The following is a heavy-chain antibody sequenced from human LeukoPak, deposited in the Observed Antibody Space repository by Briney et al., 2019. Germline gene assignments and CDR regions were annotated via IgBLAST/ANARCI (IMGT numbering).Heavy chain of an antibody. D-gene: IGHD3-10*01. J-gene: IGHJ1*01. CDR3: ATYAGSSSKYFQD. CDR2: IYPGDSDT. CDR1: GYSFTSYW. Sequence: GESLKISCNGSGYSFTSYWIDWVRQMPGKGLEWMGIIYPGDSDTRYSPSFQGQVTISADKSISTAYLQRSSLQASDTAMYYCATYAGSSSKYFQDWGQGTLVTVSS. V-gene: IGHV5-51*01.